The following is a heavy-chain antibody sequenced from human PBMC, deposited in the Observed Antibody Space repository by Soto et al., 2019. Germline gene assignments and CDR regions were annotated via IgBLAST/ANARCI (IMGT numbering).Heavy chain of an antibody. CDR2: IWYDGSNK. J-gene: IGHJ4*02. CDR3: ARGFYSNYVYCGY. CDR1: GFTFSSYG. D-gene: IGHD4-4*01. V-gene: IGHV3-33*01. Sequence: GGSLRLSCAASGFTFSSYGMHWVRQAPGKGLEWVAVIWYDGSNKYYADSVKGRFTISRDNSKNTLYLQMNRLRAEDTAVYFCARGFYSNYVYCGYWGQGTLGTVSS.